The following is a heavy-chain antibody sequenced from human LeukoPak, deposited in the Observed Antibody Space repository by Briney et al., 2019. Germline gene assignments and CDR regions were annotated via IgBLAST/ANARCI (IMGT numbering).Heavy chain of an antibody. V-gene: IGHV4-39*07. CDR1: GGSISSSSYY. CDR3: ARDHVLTYYDFWSGTDPFDP. CDR2: IYYSGST. D-gene: IGHD3-3*01. Sequence: SETLSLTCTVSGGSISSSSYYWGWIRQPPGTGLEWIGSIYYSGSTYYNPSLKSRVTISVDTSKNQFSLKLSSVTAADTAVYYCARDHVLTYYDFWSGTDPFDPWGQGTLVTVSS. J-gene: IGHJ5*02.